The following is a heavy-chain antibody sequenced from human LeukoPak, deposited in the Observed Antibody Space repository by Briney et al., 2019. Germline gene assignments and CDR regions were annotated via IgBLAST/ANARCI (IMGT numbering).Heavy chain of an antibody. CDR3: AKSMVRGVIRQRVAFDI. Sequence: GGSLRLSCAASGFTFSSYGMHWVRQAPGKGLEWVAVISYDGSNKYYADSVKGRFTISRDNSKNTLYLQMNSLRAEDTAVYYCAKSMVRGVIRQRVAFDIWGQGTMVTVSS. CDR2: ISYDGSNK. J-gene: IGHJ3*02. D-gene: IGHD3-10*01. CDR1: GFTFSSYG. V-gene: IGHV3-30*18.